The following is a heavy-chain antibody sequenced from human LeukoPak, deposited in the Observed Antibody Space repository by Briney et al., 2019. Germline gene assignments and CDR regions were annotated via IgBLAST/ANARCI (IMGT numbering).Heavy chain of an antibody. D-gene: IGHD1-26*01. CDR2: INSRGSDE. CDR1: GFTFRTYS. J-gene: IGHJ4*02. CDR3: ARESPGATRDY. Sequence: GGSLRLSCTASGFTFRTYSMNWVRQAPGKGLEWVSSINSRGSDEYYADSVKGRFTISRDNAKNSLYLQMNSLRAEDTAVYYCARESPGATRDYRGQGTLVTVSS. V-gene: IGHV3-21*01.